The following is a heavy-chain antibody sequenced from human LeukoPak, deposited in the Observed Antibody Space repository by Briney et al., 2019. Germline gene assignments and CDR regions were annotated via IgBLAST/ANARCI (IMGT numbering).Heavy chain of an antibody. V-gene: IGHV1-2*02. D-gene: IGHD3-22*01. CDR2: INPNSGGT. CDR3: ASVRNDRSVGDYYDSSGRRGAFDI. CDR1: GYTFTGYY. J-gene: IGHJ3*02. Sequence: RASVKVSRKASGYTFTGYYMHWVRQAPGQGLEWMGWINPNSGGTNYAQKFQGRVTMTRDTSISTAYMELSRLRSDDTAVYYCASVRNDRSVGDYYDSSGRRGAFDIWGQGTMVTVSS.